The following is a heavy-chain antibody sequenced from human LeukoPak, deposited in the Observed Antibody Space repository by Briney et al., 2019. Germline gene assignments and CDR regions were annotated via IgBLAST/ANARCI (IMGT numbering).Heavy chain of an antibody. V-gene: IGHV4-34*01. Sequence: SETLSLTCAVYGGSFSGYYWSWIRQPPGKGLEWIGENNHSGSTNYNPSLKSRVTISVDTSKNQFSLKLSSVTAADTAVYYCARGRRLLYAIDYWGQGTLVTVSS. CDR1: GGSFSGYY. CDR3: ARGRRLLYAIDY. J-gene: IGHJ4*02. CDR2: NNHSGST. D-gene: IGHD3-3*01.